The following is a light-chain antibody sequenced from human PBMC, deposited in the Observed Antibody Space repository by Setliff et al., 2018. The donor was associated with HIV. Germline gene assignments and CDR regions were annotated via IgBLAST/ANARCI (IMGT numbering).Light chain of an antibody. CDR2: NVD. V-gene: IGLV2-14*03. J-gene: IGLJ1*01. CDR1: SSDIGSSNF. Sequence: QSALTQPASVSGSPGQSITISCTGTSSDIGSSNFVSWYQQHPGKAPKVMIYNVDKRPSGVSNRFSGYKSGNTASLTISGLQTEDEADYYCNSYSINNPDVFATGTKVTVL. CDR3: NSYSINNPDV.